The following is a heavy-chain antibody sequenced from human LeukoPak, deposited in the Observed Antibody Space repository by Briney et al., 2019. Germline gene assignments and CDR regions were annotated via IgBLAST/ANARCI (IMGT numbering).Heavy chain of an antibody. CDR2: MSSSDDGR. V-gene: IGHV3-21*01. CDR1: GFSFSSYA. J-gene: IGHJ3*02. Sequence: PGGSLRLSCATSGFSFSSYAMSWVRQAPGKGLEWVSAMSSSDDGRYYAASVKGRFTISRDNAKNSLYLQMNSLRAEDTAVYYCARGGSGYQSQGDAFDIWGQGTMVTVSS. D-gene: IGHD3-22*01. CDR3: ARGGSGYQSQGDAFDI.